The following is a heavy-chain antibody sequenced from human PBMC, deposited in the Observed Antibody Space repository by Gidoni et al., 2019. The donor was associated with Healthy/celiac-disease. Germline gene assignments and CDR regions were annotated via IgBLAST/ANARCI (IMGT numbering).Heavy chain of an antibody. Sequence: EVQLVESGGGLVKPGGSLRLSCAASGFTFSSYSMNWVRQAPGKGLEWVSSISSSSSYIYYADSVKGRFTISRDNAKNSLYLQMNSLRAEDTAVYYCARGSPGIAAAGMIDYWGQGTLVTVSS. CDR3: ARGSPGIAAAGMIDY. CDR1: GFTFSSYS. J-gene: IGHJ4*02. D-gene: IGHD6-13*01. CDR2: ISSSSSYI. V-gene: IGHV3-21*01.